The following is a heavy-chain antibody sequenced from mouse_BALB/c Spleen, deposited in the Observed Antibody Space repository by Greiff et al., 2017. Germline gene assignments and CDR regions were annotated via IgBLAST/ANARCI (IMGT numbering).Heavy chain of an antibody. D-gene: IGHD1-2*01. V-gene: IGHV1S81*02. CDR1: GYTFTSYY. CDR2: INPSNGGT. Sequence: VQRVESGAELVKPGASVKLSCKASGYTFTSYYMYWVKQRPGQGLEWIGEINPSNGGTNFNEKFKSKATLTVDKSSSTAYMQLSSLTSEDSAVYYCTRDYYGPFAYWGQGTLVTVSA. CDR3: TRDYYGPFAY. J-gene: IGHJ3*01.